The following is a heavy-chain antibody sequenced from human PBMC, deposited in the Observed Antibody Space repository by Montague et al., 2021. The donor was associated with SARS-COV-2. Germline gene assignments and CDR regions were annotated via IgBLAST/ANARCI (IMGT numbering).Heavy chain of an antibody. CDR3: VRESRLKYLEWSGSRYDYYGMDV. CDR1: GGSIGAYY. D-gene: IGHD3-3*01. V-gene: IGHV4-59*01. Sequence: SETLSLTCTVSGGSIGAYYWSWIRQPPGKGPEWIAYISSSGTTNYNPSLKSRITVSVDTSRNQLSLKLSSVTAADSAVYYCVRESRLKYLEWSGSRYDYYGMDVWGQGTTVTVSS. J-gene: IGHJ6*02. CDR2: ISSSGTT.